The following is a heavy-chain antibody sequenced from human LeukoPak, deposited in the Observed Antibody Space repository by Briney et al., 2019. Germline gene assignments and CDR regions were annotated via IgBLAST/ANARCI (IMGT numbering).Heavy chain of an antibody. V-gene: IGHV4-4*07. D-gene: IGHD2-2*01. CDR1: GGSISSYY. CDR2: IYTSGST. CDR3: ARSYCSSTSCYGQFDY. Sequence: PSETLSLTCTVSGGSISSYYWSWIRQPAGKGLEWIGRIYTSGSTNYNPSLKSRVTMSVDTSKNQFSLKLSSVTAADTAVYYCARSYCSSTSCYGQFDYWGQGTLVTVSS. J-gene: IGHJ4*02.